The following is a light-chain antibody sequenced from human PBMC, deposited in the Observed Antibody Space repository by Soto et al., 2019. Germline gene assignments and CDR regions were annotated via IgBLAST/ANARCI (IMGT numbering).Light chain of an antibody. CDR2: GAS. J-gene: IGKJ3*01. CDR1: QSIATN. CDR3: QQYNSWPPLFT. V-gene: IGKV3D-15*01. Sequence: EIVMTQSPAILSLSPGETATLSCRASQSIATNLAWYQHRPGQAPRLLIYGASTRATDVPARFSGSVSGTEFILSITRLQSEDFAVYYCQQYNSWPPLFTFGPGTTLDL.